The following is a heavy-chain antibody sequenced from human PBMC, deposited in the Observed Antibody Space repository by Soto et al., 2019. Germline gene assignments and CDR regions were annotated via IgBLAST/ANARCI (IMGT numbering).Heavy chain of an antibody. CDR1: GFTFSSYA. CDR2: ISGSGGST. Sequence: EVQLLESGGGLVQPGGSLRLSCAASGFTFSSYAMSWVRQAPGKGLEWVSAISGSGGSTYYADSVKGRFTISRDNSKNTLYLQMNSLRAEDTAVYYCAKFSFVVVTADNILYYFGYWGQGTLVTVSS. CDR3: AKFSFVVVTADNILYYFGY. D-gene: IGHD2-21*02. J-gene: IGHJ4*02. V-gene: IGHV3-23*01.